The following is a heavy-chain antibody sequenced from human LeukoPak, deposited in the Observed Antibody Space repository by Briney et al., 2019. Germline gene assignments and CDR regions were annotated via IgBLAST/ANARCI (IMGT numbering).Heavy chain of an antibody. CDR1: GFTFRNSG. Sequence: GGSLRLSCAASGFTFRNSGMTWVRQAPGKGLEWVSSISNSGGTIYYADSVKGRFTISRDNSKNTVYLQVNSLRAEDTALYYCARSGLLRFLPIDYWGQGTLVTVSS. CDR2: ISNSGGTI. D-gene: IGHD3-3*01. J-gene: IGHJ4*02. V-gene: IGHV3-23*01. CDR3: ARSGLLRFLPIDY.